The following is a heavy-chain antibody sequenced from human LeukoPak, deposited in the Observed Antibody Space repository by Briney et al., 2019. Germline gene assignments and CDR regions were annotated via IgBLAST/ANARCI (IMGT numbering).Heavy chain of an antibody. CDR1: GFTFSSYG. CDR3: AKDSERDYFDY. V-gene: IGHV3-30*18. D-gene: IGHD1-1*01. CDR2: ISYDGSNK. Sequence: PGGSLRLSCAASGFTFSSYGMHWVRQAPGKGLEWVAVISYDGSNKYYADSVKGRFTISRDNSKNTLYLQMNSLRAEDTAVYYCAKDSERDYFDYWGQGTLVTVSS. J-gene: IGHJ4*02.